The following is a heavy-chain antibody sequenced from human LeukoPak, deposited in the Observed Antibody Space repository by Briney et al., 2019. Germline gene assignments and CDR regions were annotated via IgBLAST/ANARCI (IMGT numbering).Heavy chain of an antibody. CDR2: IYYSGST. CDR1: GGSISSYY. CDR3: ARTSGSGSSNPYYYYYMDV. D-gene: IGHD3-10*01. Sequence: SETLSLTCTVSGGSISSYYWSWIRQPPGKGLEWIGYIYYSGSTNYNPSLKSRVTISVDTSKNQFSLKLSSVTAADTAVYYCARTSGSGSSNPYYYYYMDVWGKGTTVTISS. J-gene: IGHJ6*03. V-gene: IGHV4-59*01.